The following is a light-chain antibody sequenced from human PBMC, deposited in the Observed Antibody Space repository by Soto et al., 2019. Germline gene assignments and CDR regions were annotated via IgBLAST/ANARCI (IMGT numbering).Light chain of an antibody. CDR1: QPISRN. CDR3: QQHNTWPRT. Sequence: EIGMPQSPDNLSVSLGQGATLSCRASQPISRNLAWYQQKPGQAPRLLIYGASTRATDIPGRFSGGGSGTEFTLTISSLQSEDFAIYFCQQHNTWPRTFGQGTKVDNK. V-gene: IGKV3-15*01. J-gene: IGKJ1*01. CDR2: GAS.